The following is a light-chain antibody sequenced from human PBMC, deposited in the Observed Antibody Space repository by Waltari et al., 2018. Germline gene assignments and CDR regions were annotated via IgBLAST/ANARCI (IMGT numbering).Light chain of an antibody. CDR1: SSDVGGYNY. V-gene: IGLV2-14*03. CDR2: DVT. J-gene: IGLJ2*01. CDR3: SSYTSSSLL. Sequence: QSALTPPASVSGSPGQSITIPCTGPSSDVGGYNYSSWYQHHPGRAPKLMIYDVTNRPSGVSNRFSGSKSGNTASLTISGLQAEDEADYYCSSYTSSSLLFGGGTKLTVL.